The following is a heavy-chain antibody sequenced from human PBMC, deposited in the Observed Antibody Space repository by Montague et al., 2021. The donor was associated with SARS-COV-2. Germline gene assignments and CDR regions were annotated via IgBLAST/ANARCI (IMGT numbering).Heavy chain of an antibody. CDR3: ARKGSGRSDLAY. D-gene: IGHD1-26*01. V-gene: IGHV4-4*02. J-gene: IGHJ4*02. Sequence: SETLSLTCAVSGDSISTDNWRTWVRLPPGKGVGWVGDIYHTGSTKNTPSLKSRVSMSVDKTWNLFSLRLTSVTAADTAIYYCARKGSGRSDLAYWGQGTLVTVSS. CDR1: GDSISTDNW. CDR2: IYHTGST.